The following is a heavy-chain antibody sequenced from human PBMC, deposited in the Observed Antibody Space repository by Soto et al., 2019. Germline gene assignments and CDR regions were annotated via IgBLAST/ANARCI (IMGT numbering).Heavy chain of an antibody. J-gene: IGHJ6*03. CDR2: ITISSSTI. CDR3: ARDGTSSYFFYYYMDV. V-gene: IGHV3-48*01. Sequence: GSLRLSCAASGFSFSDYSMNWVRQAPGKGLEWISYITISSSTIYYADSVKGRFTISRDNARNSLFLQMNSLRAEDTAVYYCARDGTSSYFFYYYMDVWGKGTTVTVSS. D-gene: IGHD6-6*01. CDR1: GFSFSDYS.